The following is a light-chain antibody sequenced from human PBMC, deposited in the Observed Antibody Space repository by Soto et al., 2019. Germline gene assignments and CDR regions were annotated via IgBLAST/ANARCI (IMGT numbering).Light chain of an antibody. CDR3: QQYDNLHLFT. CDR2: DAS. V-gene: IGKV1-33*01. CDR1: QDISNY. J-gene: IGKJ3*01. Sequence: DIQMTQSPSSLSASVGDRVTITCQASQDISNYLNWYQQKPGKAPKLLIYDASNLETGVPSRFSGSGSGTDFTFTISSLQPEDIATYYCQQYDNLHLFTFGLGTKVDIK.